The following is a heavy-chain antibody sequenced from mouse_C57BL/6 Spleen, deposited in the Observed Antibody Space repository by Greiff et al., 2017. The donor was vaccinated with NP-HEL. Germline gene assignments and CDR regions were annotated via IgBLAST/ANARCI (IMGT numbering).Heavy chain of an antibody. CDR2: ISGGGGNT. V-gene: IGHV5-9*01. D-gene: IGHD1-1*01. J-gene: IGHJ3*01. CDR1: GFTFSSYT. Sequence: EVKLVESGGGLVKPGGSLKLSCAASGFTFSSYTMSWVRQTPEKRLEWVATISGGGGNTYYPDSVKGRFTISRDNAKNTLYLQMSSLRSEDTALYYCARNLDYYGSSPFAYWGQGTLVTVSA. CDR3: ARNLDYYGSSPFAY.